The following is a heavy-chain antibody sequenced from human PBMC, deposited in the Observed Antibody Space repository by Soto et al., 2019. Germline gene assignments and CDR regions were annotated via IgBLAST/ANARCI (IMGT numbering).Heavy chain of an antibody. Sequence: EVQLLESGGGLVQPGGSLRLSCAASGFTFSSYAMSWVRQAPGKGLEWASAISGSGGSKYYAYSVKGRFTISSDNSNNTLYLQMNSQRAEDKAVYYCAKDRVPGNTAMQKYYRDVWRKGTTVTVSS. D-gene: IGHD5-18*01. J-gene: IGHJ6*03. CDR1: GFTFSSYA. CDR2: ISGSGGSK. CDR3: AKDRVPGNTAMQKYYRDV. V-gene: IGHV3-23*01.